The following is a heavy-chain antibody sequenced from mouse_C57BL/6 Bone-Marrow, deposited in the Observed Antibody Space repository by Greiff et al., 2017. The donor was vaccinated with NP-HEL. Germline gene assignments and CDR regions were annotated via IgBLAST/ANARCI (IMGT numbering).Heavy chain of an antibody. Sequence: EVKLMESGGGLVQSGRSLRLSCATSGFTFSDFYMEWVRQAPGKGLEWIAASRNKANDYTTEYSASVKGRFIVSRDTSQSILYLQMNALRAEDTAIYYCARDAPYYYGSSYPFDYWGQGTTLTVSS. CDR2: SRNKANDYTT. V-gene: IGHV7-1*01. J-gene: IGHJ2*01. CDR1: GFTFSDFY. D-gene: IGHD1-1*01. CDR3: ARDAPYYYGSSYPFDY.